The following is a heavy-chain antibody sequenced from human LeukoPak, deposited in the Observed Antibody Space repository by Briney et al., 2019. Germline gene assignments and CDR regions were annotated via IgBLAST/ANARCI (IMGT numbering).Heavy chain of an antibody. D-gene: IGHD4-11*01. J-gene: IGHJ5*02. CDR1: GGSFSGYY. CDR2: VNHSGSI. Sequence: SETLSLTCAVYGGSFSGYYWTWIRQPPGKGMERIGVVNHSGSINYNPSLTIRGTISVATYKNQFSFKLSSLTAADTAVYYCARGDYGNQRSNNWFDPWGQGTLVTVSS. CDR3: ARGDYGNQRSNNWFDP. V-gene: IGHV4-34*01.